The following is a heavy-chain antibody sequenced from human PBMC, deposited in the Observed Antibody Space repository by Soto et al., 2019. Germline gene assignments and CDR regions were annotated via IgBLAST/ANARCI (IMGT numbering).Heavy chain of an antibody. CDR3: ARDQPPLGYCSSTSCRWFDP. CDR2: ISAYNGNT. V-gene: IGHV1-18*01. Sequence: VASVKVSCKASGYTFTSYGISWVRQAPGQGLEWMGWISAYNGNTNYAQKLQGRVTMTTDTSTSTAYMELRSLRSDDTAVYYCARDQPPLGYCSSTSCRWFDPWGQGTLVTVSS. CDR1: GYTFTSYG. J-gene: IGHJ5*02. D-gene: IGHD2-2*01.